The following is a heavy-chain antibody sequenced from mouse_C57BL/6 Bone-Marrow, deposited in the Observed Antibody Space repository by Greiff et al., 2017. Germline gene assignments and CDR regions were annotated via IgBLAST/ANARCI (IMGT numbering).Heavy chain of an antibody. D-gene: IGHD1-1*01. Sequence: VQLKESGPELVKPGASVKISCKASGYTFTDYYMNWVKQSHGKSLEWIGDINPNNGGTSYNQKFKGKATLTVDKSSSTAYMELRSLTSEDSAVYYCAREGYYGSSYWYFDVWGTGTTVTVSS. CDR3: AREGYYGSSYWYFDV. V-gene: IGHV1-26*01. CDR1: GYTFTDYY. J-gene: IGHJ1*03. CDR2: INPNNGGT.